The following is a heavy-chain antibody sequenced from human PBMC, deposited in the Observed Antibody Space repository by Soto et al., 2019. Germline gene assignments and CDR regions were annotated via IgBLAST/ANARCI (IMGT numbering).Heavy chain of an antibody. J-gene: IGHJ6*02. V-gene: IGHV1-3*01. CDR2: INAGNGNT. CDR1: GYTFTSYA. CDR3: AILSSSWDYYYYYGMDV. Sequence: ASVKVSCKASGYTFTSYAMHWVRQATGQRLEWMGWINAGNGNTKYSQKFQGRVTITRDTSASTAYMELSSLRSEDTAVYYCAILSSSWDYYYYYGMDVWGQGTTVTVSS. D-gene: IGHD6-13*01.